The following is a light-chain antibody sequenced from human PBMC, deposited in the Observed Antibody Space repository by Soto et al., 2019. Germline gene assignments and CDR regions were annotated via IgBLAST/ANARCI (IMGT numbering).Light chain of an antibody. Sequence: EIVLTQAPDNLSLSPGGRVTLSCRANQAVINSPVAWYRQKPGQPPRLLIQGASSRATGVADRFSGDGSGKDFTLTISRLDPEDFAVYFCQQYGDLPLTLGRWTRLEMK. CDR3: QQYGDLPLT. J-gene: IGKJ2*01. CDR1: QAVINSP. CDR2: GAS. V-gene: IGKV3-20*01.